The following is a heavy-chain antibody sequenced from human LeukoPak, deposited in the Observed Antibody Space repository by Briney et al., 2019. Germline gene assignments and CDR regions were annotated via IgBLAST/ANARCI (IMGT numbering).Heavy chain of an antibody. Sequence: GGSLRLSCVASGFAFSIYTMSWVRQAPGKGLEWVSSITSSSSSIYSADSVKGRLTISRDNAKNSLYLEMNSLRDEDTAVYYCARDLAWGAYWGQGTLVTVSS. V-gene: IGHV3-21*01. D-gene: IGHD4/OR15-4a*01. CDR3: ARDLAWGAY. J-gene: IGHJ4*02. CDR2: ITSSSSSI. CDR1: GFAFSIYT.